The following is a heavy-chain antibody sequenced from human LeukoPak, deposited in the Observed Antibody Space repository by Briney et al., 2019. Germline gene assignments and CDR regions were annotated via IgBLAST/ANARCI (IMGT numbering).Heavy chain of an antibody. CDR3: GRDPLGFLDKY. CDR2: INPKSGDT. J-gene: IGHJ4*02. V-gene: IGHV1-2*02. Sequence: ASVKVSCKASGYTFTGHHIHWVRQAPGQGLEWMGWINPKSGDTYYAQTFQGRVTMTRDTSISTAYMELTSLRSDDTAVYYCGRDPLGFLDKYWGQGTLVTVSS. D-gene: IGHD3-3*01. CDR1: GYTFTGHH.